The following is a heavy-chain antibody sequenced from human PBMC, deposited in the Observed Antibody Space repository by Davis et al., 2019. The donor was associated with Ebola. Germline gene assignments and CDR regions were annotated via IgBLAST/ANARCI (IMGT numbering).Heavy chain of an antibody. V-gene: IGHV3-49*04. CDR2: IRSKAYGGTT. Sequence: GGSLRLSCTASGFTFGDYAMSWVRQAPGKGLEWVGFIRSKAYGGTTEYAASVKGRFTISRDDSKSIAYLQMNSLKTEDTAVYYCTRDRIDYGDYVMDVWGQGTTVTVSS. CDR3: TRDRIDYGDYVMDV. D-gene: IGHD4-17*01. CDR1: GFTFGDYA. J-gene: IGHJ6*02.